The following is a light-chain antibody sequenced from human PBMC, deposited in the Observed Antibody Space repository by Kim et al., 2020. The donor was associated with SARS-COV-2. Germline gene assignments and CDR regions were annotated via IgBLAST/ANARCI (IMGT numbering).Light chain of an antibody. CDR1: QDISNY. CDR3: QQYYNLLYT. V-gene: IGKV1-33*01. J-gene: IGKJ2*01. Sequence: DIQMTQSPSSLSASVGDRVTITCQASQDISNYLNWYQQKPGKAPKLLIYDASNLETGVPSRFSGSGSGTDFTFTISSLQPEDIATYYCQQYYNLLYTFGQGTKLEI. CDR2: DAS.